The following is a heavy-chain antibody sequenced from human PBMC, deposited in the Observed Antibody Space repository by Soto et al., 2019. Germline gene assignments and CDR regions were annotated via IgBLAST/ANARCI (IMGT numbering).Heavy chain of an antibody. Sequence: ASVKVSCKASGYTFTSYGISWVRQAPGQGLEWMGWINPNNGNTNYAQKLQGRVTMTRNTSISTAYMELSSLRSEDTAVYYCAAHGYSSSSDYYYYYMDVWGKGTTVTVSS. D-gene: IGHD6-6*01. CDR2: INPNNGNT. CDR3: AAHGYSSSSDYYYYYMDV. V-gene: IGHV1-18*01. J-gene: IGHJ6*03. CDR1: GYTFTSYG.